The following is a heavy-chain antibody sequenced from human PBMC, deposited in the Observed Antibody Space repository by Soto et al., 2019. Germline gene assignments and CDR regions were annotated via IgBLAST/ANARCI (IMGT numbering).Heavy chain of an antibody. D-gene: IGHD6-19*01. Sequence: EVQLVESGGDLVQPGGSLRLSCAASGFTFSSYLMSWVRQAPGKGLEWVANIKQDGSEKYYVDSVKGRFTISRDNAKNSLYLQMNSLRVDDTSVYYCARSRSGWYWGQGTLVTVSS. CDR3: ARSRSGWY. J-gene: IGHJ4*02. CDR1: GFTFSSYL. CDR2: IKQDGSEK. V-gene: IGHV3-7*01.